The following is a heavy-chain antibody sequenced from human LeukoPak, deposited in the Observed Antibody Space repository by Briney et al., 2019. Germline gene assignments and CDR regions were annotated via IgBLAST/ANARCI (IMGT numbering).Heavy chain of an antibody. Sequence: SETLSLTCTVSGGSFSTYYWSWIRQPPGKGLEWIAYVFYTGNTDSSPSFKSRVTTSVDTSKNQFSLRLSSVTAADTAVYYCARGHDLDEFDIWGQGTMVTVSS. CDR2: VFYTGNT. CDR3: ARGHDLDEFDI. D-gene: IGHD2-2*03. V-gene: IGHV4-59*01. J-gene: IGHJ3*02. CDR1: GGSFSTYY.